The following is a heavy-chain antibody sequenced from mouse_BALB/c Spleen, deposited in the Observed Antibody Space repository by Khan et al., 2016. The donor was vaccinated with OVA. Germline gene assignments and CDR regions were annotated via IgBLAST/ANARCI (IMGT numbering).Heavy chain of an antibody. CDR3: ARKAYRYDEYYFDY. CDR1: GFTFSSYV. J-gene: IGHJ2*01. CDR2: ISSGGST. V-gene: IGHV5-6-5*01. Sequence: EVQLVESGGSSVKPGGSLKLSCAVSGFTFSSYVMSWVRQTPEKRLEWVASISSGGSTYYPDSVKGRFTISRDNARNIVNLQMSSLRSEDMAIYYCARKAYRYDEYYFDYWGHGTTLTVSS. D-gene: IGHD2-14*01.